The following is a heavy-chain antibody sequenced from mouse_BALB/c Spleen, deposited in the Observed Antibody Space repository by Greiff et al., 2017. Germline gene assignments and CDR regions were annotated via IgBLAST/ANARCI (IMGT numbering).Heavy chain of an antibody. CDR3: ASGIYYAMDY. Sequence: EVQLQQSGPELMKPGASVKISCKASGYSFTSYYMHWVKQSHGKSLEWIGYIDPFNGGTSYNQKFKGKATLTVDKSSSTAYMHLSSLTSEDSAVYYCASGIYYAMDYWGQGTSVTVSS. J-gene: IGHJ4*01. V-gene: IGHV1-28*01. CDR1: GYSFTSYY. CDR2: IDPFNGGT.